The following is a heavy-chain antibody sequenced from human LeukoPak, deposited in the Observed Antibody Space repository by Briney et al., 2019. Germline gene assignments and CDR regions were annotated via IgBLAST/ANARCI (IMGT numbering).Heavy chain of an antibody. Sequence: PGGSLRLSCAASGFTFSSYEMNWVRQAPGKGLEWVSYISSSGSTIYYADSVKGRFTISRDNAKNSLYLQMNSQRAEDTAVYYCARERVSALDYWGQGTLVTVSS. CDR3: ARERVSALDY. V-gene: IGHV3-48*03. CDR2: ISSSGSTI. J-gene: IGHJ4*02. CDR1: GFTFSSYE.